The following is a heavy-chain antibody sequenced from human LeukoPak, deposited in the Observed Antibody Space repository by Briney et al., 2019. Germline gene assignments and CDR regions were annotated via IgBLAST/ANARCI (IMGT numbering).Heavy chain of an antibody. J-gene: IGHJ4*02. CDR2: ISSSSSYI. V-gene: IGHV3-21*01. CDR1: GFXFSSYT. Sequence: PGGSLRLSCAASGFXFSSYTMNWVRQAPGKGLEWVSSISSSSSYIYYADSVKGRFTISRDNAENSLYLQMNSLRAEDTAVYYCARESLRVVGATTVDSWGQGTLVTVSS. CDR3: ARESLRVVGATTVDS. D-gene: IGHD1-26*01.